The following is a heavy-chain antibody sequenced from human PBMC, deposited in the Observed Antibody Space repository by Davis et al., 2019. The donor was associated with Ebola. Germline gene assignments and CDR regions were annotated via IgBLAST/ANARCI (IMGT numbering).Heavy chain of an antibody. Sequence: SVKVSCKASGGTFSSYAISWVRQAPGQGLEWMGRIIPILGIANYAQKFQGRVTITADKSTSTAYMELSSLRSEDTAVYYCARDLGYDYIWGSYRLGQFDYWGQGTLVTVSS. CDR3: ARDLGYDYIWGSYRLGQFDY. J-gene: IGHJ4*02. D-gene: IGHD3-16*02. CDR2: IIPILGIA. V-gene: IGHV1-69*04. CDR1: GGTFSSYA.